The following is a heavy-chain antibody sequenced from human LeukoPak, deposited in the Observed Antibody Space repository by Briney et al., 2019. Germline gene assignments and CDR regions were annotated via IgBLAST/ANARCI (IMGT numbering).Heavy chain of an antibody. CDR2: IFSSGNT. CDR1: GGSISGYY. CDR3: ARAISFGGVVLRYWFDR. J-gene: IGHJ5*02. D-gene: IGHD3-16*01. Sequence: SETLSLTCTVSGGSISGYYGSCLRESTGKRLEGIGHIFSSGNTNYNPSLKCRLTISVDASKQLFSQKLICVICEHSAVFYCARAISFGGVVLRYWFDRWGQGTLVTVSS. V-gene: IGHV4-59*01.